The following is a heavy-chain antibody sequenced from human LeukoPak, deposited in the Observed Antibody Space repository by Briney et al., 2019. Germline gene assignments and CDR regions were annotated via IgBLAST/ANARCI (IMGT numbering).Heavy chain of an antibody. V-gene: IGHV3-33*08. Sequence: GTSLRLSCAASGFTFNDYGMHWVRQAPGKGLEGVAVICFDGSRKYYAASVKGRFTISRDNAENTLYLQMNSLRDEDTAVYYCARYTSGWFLDNWGQGTLVTVSS. D-gene: IGHD6-19*01. CDR1: GFTFNDYG. CDR3: ARYTSGWFLDN. J-gene: IGHJ4*02. CDR2: ICFDGSRK.